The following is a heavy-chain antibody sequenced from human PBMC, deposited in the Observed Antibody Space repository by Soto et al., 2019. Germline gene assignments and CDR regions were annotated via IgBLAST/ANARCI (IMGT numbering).Heavy chain of an antibody. CDR3: ARDKDWAFDY. Sequence: GGSLRLSCVASGFTFSSYSLVWVRQAPGKGLEWLSYIFTTGTTMFYADSVKGRFTVSRDNAKNSVFLLLNSLRAEDTAVYYCARDKDWAFDYWGQGT. J-gene: IGHJ4*02. D-gene: IGHD3-9*01. CDR2: IFTTGTTM. CDR1: GFTFSSYS. V-gene: IGHV3-48*03.